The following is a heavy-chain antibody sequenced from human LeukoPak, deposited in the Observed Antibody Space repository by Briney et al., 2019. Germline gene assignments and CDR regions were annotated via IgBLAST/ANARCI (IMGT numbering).Heavy chain of an antibody. CDR2: INPSGGSSGGST. J-gene: IGHJ4*02. Sequence: ASVKVSCKASGYSFTNYYLHWVRQAPGQGLEYMGIINPSGGSSGGSTTYAQKFQGRVTMTRDTSTSTVYMELSNLRSEDTAVYYCAGGGYIYGSFDNWGQGTLVTVSS. V-gene: IGHV1-46*01. CDR1: GYSFTNYY. CDR3: AGGGYIYGSFDN. D-gene: IGHD5-18*01.